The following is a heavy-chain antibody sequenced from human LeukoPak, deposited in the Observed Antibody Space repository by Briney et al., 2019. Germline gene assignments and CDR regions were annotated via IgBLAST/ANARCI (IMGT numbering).Heavy chain of an antibody. V-gene: IGHV7-4-1*02. Sequence: ASAKVSCKASGYTFTSYAMNWVRQAPGQGLEWMGWINTNTGNPTYAQGFTGRFVFSLDASVSTAYLQISNLKAEDTAVYYCARGARWGQQKVIIYGMDIWGQGTTVTVSS. CDR3: ARGARWGQQKVIIYGMDI. CDR2: INTNTGNP. CDR1: GYTFTSYA. D-gene: IGHD6-13*01. J-gene: IGHJ6*02.